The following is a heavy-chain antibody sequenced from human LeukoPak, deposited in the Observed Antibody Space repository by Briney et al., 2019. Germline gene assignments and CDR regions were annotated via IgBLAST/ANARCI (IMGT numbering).Heavy chain of an antibody. CDR3: ARVSMTTVTNPFDI. D-gene: IGHD4-17*01. J-gene: IGHJ3*02. Sequence: SETLSLTCAVYGGSFSGYYWSWIRQPPGKGLEWIGEINHSGSTNYNPPLKSRVTISVDTSKNQFSLKLSSVTAADTAVYYCARVSMTTVTNPFDIWGQGTMVTVSS. V-gene: IGHV4-34*01. CDR1: GGSFSGYY. CDR2: INHSGST.